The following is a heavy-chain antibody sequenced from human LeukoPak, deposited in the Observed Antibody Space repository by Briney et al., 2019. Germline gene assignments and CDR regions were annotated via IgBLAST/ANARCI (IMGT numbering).Heavy chain of an antibody. D-gene: IGHD6-19*01. Sequence: PSQTLSLTCAVSGGSISSGGYSWSWIRQPPGKGLEWIGYIYRSGSTYYNPSLKSRVTISVDRSKNQFSLKLSSVTAADTAVYYCASGDSSGWALPFDYWGQGTLVTVSS. J-gene: IGHJ4*02. CDR2: IYRSGST. V-gene: IGHV4-30-2*01. CDR1: GGSISSGGYS. CDR3: ASGDSSGWALPFDY.